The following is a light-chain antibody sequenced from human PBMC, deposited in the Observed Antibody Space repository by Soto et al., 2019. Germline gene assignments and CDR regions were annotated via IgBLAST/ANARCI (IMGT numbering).Light chain of an antibody. Sequence: EIVLTQSPGTLSLSPGERATLSCRASQSVSNNYLAWYQQKPGQAPRLLIYGASNRATGIPDRFSGSGSGTDFTLTLSRLSPEDFALYYCQQYGSSGTLGQETKVDIK. CDR3: QQYGSSGT. V-gene: IGKV3-20*01. CDR1: QSVSNNY. CDR2: GAS. J-gene: IGKJ1*01.